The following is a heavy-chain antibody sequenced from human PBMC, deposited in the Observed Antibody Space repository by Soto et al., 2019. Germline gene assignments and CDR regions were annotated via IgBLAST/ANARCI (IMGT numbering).Heavy chain of an antibody. CDR3: ARDVEYCGGDCYSYYFDY. D-gene: IGHD2-21*02. V-gene: IGHV3-11*06. CDR1: GFTFSDYY. Sequence: LRLSCAASGFTFSDYYMSWIRQAPGKGLEWVSYISSSSSYTNYADSVKGRFTISRDNAKNSLYLQMNSLRAEDTAVYYCARDVEYCGGDCYSYYFDYWGQGTLVTVSS. CDR2: ISSSSSYT. J-gene: IGHJ4*02.